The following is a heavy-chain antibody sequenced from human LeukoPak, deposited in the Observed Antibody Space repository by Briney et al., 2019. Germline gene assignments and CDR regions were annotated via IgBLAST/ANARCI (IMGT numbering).Heavy chain of an antibody. CDR1: GFTFSSYG. V-gene: IGHV3-33*01. CDR2: IWYDGSNK. Sequence: PGGSLRLSCAASGFTFSSYGMHWVSQAPGKGLEWVAVIWYDGSNKYYADSVKGRFTISRDNSKNTLYLQMNSLRAEDTAVYYCARDRGYDFWSGYYWGTFDYWGQGTLVTVSS. D-gene: IGHD3-3*01. J-gene: IGHJ4*02. CDR3: ARDRGYDFWSGYYWGTFDY.